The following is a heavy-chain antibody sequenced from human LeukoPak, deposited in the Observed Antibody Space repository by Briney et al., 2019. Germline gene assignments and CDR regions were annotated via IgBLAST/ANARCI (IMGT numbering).Heavy chain of an antibody. Sequence: SESLSLTCAVNGGSFTGYYWSWIRQLPGKGLEWIGGINHSARTNYNSSIKSRLSISADTSKNQLSLKLSSVTAADTAIYYCARGGYGPGSHYKYCGQGTLVTVSS. CDR2: INHSART. J-gene: IGHJ4*02. CDR3: ARGGYGPGSHYKY. V-gene: IGHV4-34*01. D-gene: IGHD3-10*01. CDR1: GGSFTGYY.